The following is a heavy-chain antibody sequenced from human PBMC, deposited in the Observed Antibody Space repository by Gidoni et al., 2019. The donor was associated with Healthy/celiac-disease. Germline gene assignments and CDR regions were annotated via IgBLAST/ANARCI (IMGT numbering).Heavy chain of an antibody. V-gene: IGHV1-69*06. J-gene: IGHJ4*02. D-gene: IGHD3-22*01. CDR1: GGTFSSYA. CDR2: IIPIFGTA. CDR3: AGAYYYDSSGYYGALGY. Sequence: QVQLVQSGAEVKKPGSSVKVSCKASGGTFSSYAISWVRQAPGQGLEWMGGIIPIFGTANYAQKFQGRVTITADKSTSTAYMELSSLRSEDTAVYYCAGAYYYDSSGYYGALGYWGQGTLVTVSS.